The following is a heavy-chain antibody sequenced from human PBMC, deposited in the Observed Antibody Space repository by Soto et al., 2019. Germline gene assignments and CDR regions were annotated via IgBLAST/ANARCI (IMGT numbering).Heavy chain of an antibody. CDR2: VIPIFGTA. D-gene: IGHD2-15*01. CDR1: GGNFSSYA. Sequence: QVQLVQSGAEVKKPGSSVKVSCKASGGNFSSYAISWVRQAPGQGLEWMGGVIPIFGTANYDQKFQGRVTVIADEFTSTAYVELSSLRAEDSAVYYCARSLGGYCGGGSCYVLDYCGQGTLLIVCS. V-gene: IGHV1-69*01. CDR3: ARSLGGYCGGGSCYVLDY. J-gene: IGHJ4*02.